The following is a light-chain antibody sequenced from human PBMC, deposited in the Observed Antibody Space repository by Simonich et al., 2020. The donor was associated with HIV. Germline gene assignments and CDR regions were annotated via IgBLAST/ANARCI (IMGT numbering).Light chain of an antibody. Sequence: EIVMTQSPATLSVSPGERATLSCRASQSVSSNLAWYQQKPGQAPTLLIYGASTRATGIPARLRCSGSGTEFTLAISSLQSEDFAVYYCQQYNDWPLTFGGGTKVDIK. CDR3: QQYNDWPLT. CDR2: GAS. J-gene: IGKJ4*01. V-gene: IGKV3-15*01. CDR1: QSVSSN.